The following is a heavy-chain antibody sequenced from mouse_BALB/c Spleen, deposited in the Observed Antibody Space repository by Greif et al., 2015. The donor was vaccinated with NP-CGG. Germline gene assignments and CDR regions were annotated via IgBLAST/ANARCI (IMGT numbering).Heavy chain of an antibody. D-gene: IGHD2-13*01. CDR2: INPSSGYT. CDR3: ARYGDWAWFAY. CDR1: GYTFTSYT. Sequence: QVQLQQSGAELARPGASVKMSCKASGYTFTSYTMHWVKQRPGQGLEWIGYINPSSGYTNYNQKFKDKATLTADKSSSTAYMQLSSLTSEDSAVYYCARYGDWAWFAYWGQGTLVTVSA. V-gene: IGHV1-4*01. J-gene: IGHJ3*01.